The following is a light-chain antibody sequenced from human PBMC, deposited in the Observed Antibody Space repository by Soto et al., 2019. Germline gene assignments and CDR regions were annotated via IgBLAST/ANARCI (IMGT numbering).Light chain of an antibody. V-gene: IGLV2-14*03. Sequence: QSVLTQPASVSGSPGQSITISCTGTNSDIGAFDYVAWYQQHPGKAPKLIIFAVSNRPSGISNRFSGSKSGNTASLTISGLQAADEADYYCSSWATSSTLVFGVGTKLTVL. CDR3: SSWATSSTLV. J-gene: IGLJ2*01. CDR1: NSDIGAFDY. CDR2: AVS.